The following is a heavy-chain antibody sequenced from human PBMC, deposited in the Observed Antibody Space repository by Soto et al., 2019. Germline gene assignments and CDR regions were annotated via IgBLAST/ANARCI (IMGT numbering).Heavy chain of an antibody. D-gene: IGHD6-13*01. J-gene: IGHJ4*02. CDR1: GFTFSRYV. CDR2: ISGSGDST. CDR3: AKDQAGSSWYNVGGY. Sequence: GGSLRLSCAASGFTFSRYVMSWVRQAPGKGLEWVSAISGSGDSTYYADSVKGRFTISRDNSKNTLYLQMNSLRAEDTAVYYCAKDQAGSSWYNVGGYWGQGTLVTVSS. V-gene: IGHV3-23*01.